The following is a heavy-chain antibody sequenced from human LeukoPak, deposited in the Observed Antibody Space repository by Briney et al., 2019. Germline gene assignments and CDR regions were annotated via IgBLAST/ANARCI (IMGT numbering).Heavy chain of an antibody. J-gene: IGHJ4*02. V-gene: IGHV3-53*01. CDR3: ARADDYGREDY. CDR1: GCTVSSNY. D-gene: IGHD4-17*01. CDR2: IYSGGST. Sequence: PGGSLRLSCAASGCTVSSNYMSWVRQAPGKGLEWVSVIYSGGSTYYADSVKGRFTISRDNSKNTLYLQMNSLRAEDTAVYYCARADDYGREDYWGQGTLVTVSS.